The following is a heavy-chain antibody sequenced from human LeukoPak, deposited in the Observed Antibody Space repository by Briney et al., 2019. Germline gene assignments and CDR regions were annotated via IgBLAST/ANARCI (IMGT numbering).Heavy chain of an antibody. D-gene: IGHD2-8*01. J-gene: IGHJ4*02. CDR3: ARTAPYCSNDCYVDY. Sequence: GGSLGLSCAASGFTFSSYSMNWVRQVPGKGLEWVSSISSSSSYIYYADSVKGRFTISRDSAKNTLYVQMNSLRAEDTAVYYCARTAPYCSNDCYVDYWGQGTLVTVSS. CDR2: ISSSSSYI. V-gene: IGHV3-21*01. CDR1: GFTFSSYS.